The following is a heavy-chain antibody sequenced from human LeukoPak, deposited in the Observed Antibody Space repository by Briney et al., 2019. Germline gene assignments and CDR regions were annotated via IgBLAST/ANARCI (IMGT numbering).Heavy chain of an antibody. CDR1: RFTLSSYR. CDR3: ARGGDCSSTSCTEFDY. Sequence: GGSLRLSCAASRFTLSSYRMSGVRQAPRKGLGRVANIKQAGSEKYYVDSVRGRFTISRENAKNSLYLQMNSLRAEDTAVYYCARGGDCSSTSCTEFDYWGQGTLVTVSS. V-gene: IGHV3-7*03. J-gene: IGHJ4*02. D-gene: IGHD2-2*01. CDR2: IKQAGSEK.